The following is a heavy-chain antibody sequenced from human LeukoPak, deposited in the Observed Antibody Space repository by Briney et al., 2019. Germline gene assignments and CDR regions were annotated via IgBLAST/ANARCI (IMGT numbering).Heavy chain of an antibody. D-gene: IGHD6-19*01. Sequence: SETLSLTCAVYGGSFSGYYWSWIRQSPGKGLEWIGEINHSGSTNYNPSLKSRVTISVDTSQNQFSLKLRSVTAADTAVYYCARWKQWLGYYFDYWGQGTLVTVSS. V-gene: IGHV4-34*01. CDR3: ARWKQWLGYYFDY. CDR1: GGSFSGYY. CDR2: INHSGST. J-gene: IGHJ4*02.